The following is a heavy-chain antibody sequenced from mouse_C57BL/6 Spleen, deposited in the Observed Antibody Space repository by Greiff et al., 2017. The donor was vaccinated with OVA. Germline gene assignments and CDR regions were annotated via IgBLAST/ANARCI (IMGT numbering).Heavy chain of an antibody. J-gene: IGHJ4*01. CDR1: GYAFSSSW. V-gene: IGHV1-82*01. CDR2: IYPGDGDT. CDR3: ARLDYAMDY. Sequence: VQLQQSGPELVKPGASVKISCKASGYAFSSSWMNWVKQRPGKGLEWIGRIYPGDGDTNYNGKFKGKATLTADKSSSTADMQRSSLTSEDSVVYFCARLDYAMDYWGQGTSSTVSS.